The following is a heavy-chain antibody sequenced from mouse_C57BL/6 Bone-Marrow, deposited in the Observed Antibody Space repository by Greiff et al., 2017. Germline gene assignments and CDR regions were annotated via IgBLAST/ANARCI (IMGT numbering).Heavy chain of an antibody. D-gene: IGHD1-1*02. CDR3: ATHYGPHYYAMDY. CDR2: ISSGGSYT. Sequence: EVQLQQSGGDLVKPGGSLKLSCAASGFTFSSYGMSWVRQTPDKRLEWVATISSGGSYTYYPDSVKGRFTISRDNAKNTLYLQMSSLKSEDTAMYYCATHYGPHYYAMDYWGQGTSVTVSS. CDR1: GFTFSSYG. V-gene: IGHV5-6*01. J-gene: IGHJ4*01.